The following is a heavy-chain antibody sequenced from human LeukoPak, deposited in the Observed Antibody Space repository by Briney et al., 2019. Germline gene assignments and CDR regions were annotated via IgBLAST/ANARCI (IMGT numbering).Heavy chain of an antibody. CDR2: INTNSGGT. CDR3: ASGREYCSGGSCYSSDDAFDI. CDR1: GYTFTGYY. V-gene: IGHV1-2*02. D-gene: IGHD2-15*01. Sequence: GASVKVSCKASGYTFTGYYMHWVRQAPGQGLEWMGWINTNSGGTNYAQKFQGRVTMTRDTSISTAYMELSRLRSDDTAVYYCASGREYCSGGSCYSSDDAFDIWGQGTMVTVSS. J-gene: IGHJ3*02.